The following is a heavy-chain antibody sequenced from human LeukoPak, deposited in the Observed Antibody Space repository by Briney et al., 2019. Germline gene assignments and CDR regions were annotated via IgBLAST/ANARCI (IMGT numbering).Heavy chain of an antibody. CDR3: AKDGYYDSSAYYYVRYFDL. D-gene: IGHD3-22*01. CDR2: MSGSGSNT. CDR1: GFTFSIYG. V-gene: IGHV3-23*01. Sequence: PGGSLRLSCAASGFTFSIYGMSWVRQAPGRGLEWVSAMSGSGSNTYYADSVKGRFTISRDNSKNTLYLQMNSLRAEDTAVYYCAKDGYYDSSAYYYVRYFDLWGRGTLVTVSS. J-gene: IGHJ2*01.